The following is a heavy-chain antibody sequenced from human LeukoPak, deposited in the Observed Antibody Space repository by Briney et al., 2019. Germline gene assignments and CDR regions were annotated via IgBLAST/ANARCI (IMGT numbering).Heavy chain of an antibody. D-gene: IGHD6-13*01. Sequence: GASVKVSCKASGYTFTGYCMHWVRQAPGQGLEWMGWINPNSGGTNYAQKFQGRVTMTRDTSISTAYMELSRLRSDDTAVYYCAREGAGSWYENPSSYYYYYGMDVWGQGTTVTVSS. CDR1: GYTFTGYC. V-gene: IGHV1-2*02. J-gene: IGHJ6*02. CDR2: INPNSGGT. CDR3: AREGAGSWYENPSSYYYYYGMDV.